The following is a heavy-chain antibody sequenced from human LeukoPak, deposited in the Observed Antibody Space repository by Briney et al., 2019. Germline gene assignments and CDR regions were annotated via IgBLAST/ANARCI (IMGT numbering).Heavy chain of an antibody. D-gene: IGHD1-20*01. Sequence: GGSLRLSCAASGCTFSSYWMSWVRQAPGKGQEWVANIKQDGSQKYYVDSVKGRFTISRDNAKNSLYLHMYTLSAEDTAVYYSASSNWNYYNYWGQGTLVTVSS. J-gene: IGHJ4*02. CDR2: IKQDGSQK. CDR1: GCTFSSYW. V-gene: IGHV3-7*05. CDR3: ASSNWNYYNY.